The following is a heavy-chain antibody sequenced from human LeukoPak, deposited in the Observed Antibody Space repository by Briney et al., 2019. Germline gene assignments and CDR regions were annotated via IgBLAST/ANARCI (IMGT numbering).Heavy chain of an antibody. CDR3: ARVSSSWPHYYFDY. CDR1: GGSISSSTYY. V-gene: IGHV4-39*07. J-gene: IGHJ4*02. CDR2: IFYSGST. Sequence: SETLSLTRTVSGGSISSSTYYWAWIRQPPGKGLEWVGNIFYSGSTYYNPSLKSRVTISVDTSKNQFSLKLTSVTAADTAVYYCARVSSSWPHYYFDYWGQGTLVTVSS. D-gene: IGHD6-13*01.